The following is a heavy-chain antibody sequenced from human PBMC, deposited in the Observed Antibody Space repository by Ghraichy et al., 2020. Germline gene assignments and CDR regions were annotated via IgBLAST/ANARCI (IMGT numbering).Heavy chain of an antibody. V-gene: IGHV4-59*01. D-gene: IGHD6-13*01. CDR1: GGSIGTDY. Sequence: ESLNISCSVSGGSIGTDYWGWIRQPPGKGLEWIGFVYYTGSTSYNPSLKSRLTISVDTSKNQFSLRLASVTAADTAVYYCARVAVAALRGDWFDPLGQGTLVTVSS. CDR2: VYYTGST. CDR3: ARVAVAALRGDWFDP. J-gene: IGHJ5*02.